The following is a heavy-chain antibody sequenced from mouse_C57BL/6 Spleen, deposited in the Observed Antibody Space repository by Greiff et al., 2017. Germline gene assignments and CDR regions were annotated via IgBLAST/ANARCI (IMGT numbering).Heavy chain of an antibody. J-gene: IGHJ4*01. Sequence: QVQLQQPGAELVKPGASVKLSCKASGYTFTSYWMHWVKQRPGQGLEWIGMIHPNSGSTNYNEKFKSKATLTVDKSSSTAYMQPSSLTSEDSAVFYCARDDGSSLYAMDYWGQGTSVTVSS. CDR2: IHPNSGST. CDR3: ARDDGSSLYAMDY. V-gene: IGHV1-64*01. D-gene: IGHD1-1*01. CDR1: GYTFTSYW.